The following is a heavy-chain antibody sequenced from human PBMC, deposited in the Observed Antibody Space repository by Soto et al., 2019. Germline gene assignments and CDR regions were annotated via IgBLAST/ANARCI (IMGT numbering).Heavy chain of an antibody. CDR1: GFTFSSYG. J-gene: IGHJ6*02. CDR3: ARETGRSIYYYYGMDV. CDR2: ISSSSSYI. D-gene: IGHD6-6*01. Sequence: GGSLRLSCAASGFTFSSYGMNWVRQAPGKGLEWVSSISSSSSYIYYADSVKGRFTTSRDNAKNSLYLQMNSLRAEDTAVYYWARETGRSIYYYYGMDVWGQGTTVTVSS. V-gene: IGHV3-21*01.